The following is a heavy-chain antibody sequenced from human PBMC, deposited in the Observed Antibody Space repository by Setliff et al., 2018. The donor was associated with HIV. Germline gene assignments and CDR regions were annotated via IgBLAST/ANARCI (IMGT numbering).Heavy chain of an antibody. CDR1: GYTFISYY. V-gene: IGHV1-46*01. J-gene: IGHJ6*03. CDR3: ARDRAYCSSGSCYRPLVYYFYYMDV. D-gene: IGHD2-15*01. CDR2: INSSGDST. Sequence: ASVKVSCKASGYTFISYYIHWARQAPGQGLEWMGIINSSGDSTSYAQKFQGRVTMTSDTSISTAYLELSGLTSDDTAIYYCARDRAYCSSGSCYRPLVYYFYYMDVWGTGTTVTVSS.